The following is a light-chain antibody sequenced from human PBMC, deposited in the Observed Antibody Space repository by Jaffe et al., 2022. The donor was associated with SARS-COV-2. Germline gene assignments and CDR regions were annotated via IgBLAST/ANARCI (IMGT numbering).Light chain of an antibody. CDR3: QQYGSAPIT. CDR2: GAS. V-gene: IGKV3-20*01. Sequence: EIVLTQSPGTLSLSPGERATLSCRASQSVTSNHLAWYQQKPGQAPRPLIFGASIRAIGIPDRISGSGSGTDFTLTISRLEPEDFAVFYCQQYGSAPITFGQGTRLEIK. J-gene: IGKJ5*01. CDR1: QSVTSNH.